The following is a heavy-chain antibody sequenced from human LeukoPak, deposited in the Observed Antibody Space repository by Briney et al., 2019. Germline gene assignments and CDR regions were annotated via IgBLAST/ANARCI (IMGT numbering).Heavy chain of an antibody. CDR3: VRGIDTTGYFNY. V-gene: IGHV7-4-1*02. D-gene: IGHD3-22*01. J-gene: IGHJ4*02. CDR2: INTNTGSP. Sequence: ASVKVSCEASGYTFSTYPLNRVRQAPGQGLEWMGWINTNTGSPTYAQGLTGRFVFSLDTSVSTAFLQISSLKAEDSALYYCVRGIDTTGYFNYWGQGTLVTVSS. CDR1: GYTFSTYP.